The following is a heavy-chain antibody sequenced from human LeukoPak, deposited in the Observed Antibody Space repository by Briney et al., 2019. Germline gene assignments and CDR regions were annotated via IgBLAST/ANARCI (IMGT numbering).Heavy chain of an antibody. D-gene: IGHD2-2*01. CDR3: AKSLESTNYYYHMDV. CDR1: GFTFSSYG. V-gene: IGHV3-23*01. CDR2: ISGSGGST. J-gene: IGHJ6*03. Sequence: GGSLRLSCAASGFTFSSYGLSWVRQAPGKGLEWVSAISGSGGSTYYADSVKGRLTISRDNSKNTLYLQTNSLRAEDTAVYYCAKSLESTNYYYHMDVWGKGTTVTISS.